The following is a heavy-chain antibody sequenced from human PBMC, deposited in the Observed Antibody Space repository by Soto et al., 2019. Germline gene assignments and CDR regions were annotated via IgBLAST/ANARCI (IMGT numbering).Heavy chain of an antibody. Sequence: SETLSLTCTVSGGSISSYYWSWIRQPPGKGLEWIGYIYYSGSTNYNPSLKSRVTISVDRSKNQFSLKLSSVTAADTAVYFCARHRYSLDAFDIWAQGTMVTVSS. CDR3: ARHRYSLDAFDI. J-gene: IGHJ3*02. CDR1: GGSISSYY. CDR2: IYYSGST. D-gene: IGHD3-16*02. V-gene: IGHV4-59*08.